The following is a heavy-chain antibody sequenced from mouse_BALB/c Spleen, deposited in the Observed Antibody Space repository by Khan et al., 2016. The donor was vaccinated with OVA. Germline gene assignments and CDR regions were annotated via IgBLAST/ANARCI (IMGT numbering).Heavy chain of an antibody. CDR3: ASGGHWYFDV. CDR1: GYTFTNYG. J-gene: IGHJ1*01. V-gene: IGHV9-3-1*01. Sequence: QIQLVQSGPELKKPGETVKISCKASGYTFTNYGMNWMKQAPGKGLKWMGWINTYTGEPTYADDFKGRFAFSLETSASNAYLQINNLKNEDTATYFCASGGHWYFDVWGAGTTVTVSS. D-gene: IGHD1-1*02. CDR2: INTYTGEP.